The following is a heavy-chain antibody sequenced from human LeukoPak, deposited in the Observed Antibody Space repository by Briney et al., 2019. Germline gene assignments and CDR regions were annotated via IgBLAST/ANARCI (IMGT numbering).Heavy chain of an antibody. CDR2: ISGSGGST. Sequence: GGSLRLSCAASGFTFSSYSMNWVHQAPGKGLEWVSAISGSGGSTYYADSVKGRFTISRDNSKNTLYLQMNSLRAEDTAVYYCAKGVGFLEWLLKHWGQGTLVTVSS. CDR3: AKGVGFLEWLLKH. CDR1: GFTFSSYS. J-gene: IGHJ1*01. V-gene: IGHV3-23*01. D-gene: IGHD3-3*02.